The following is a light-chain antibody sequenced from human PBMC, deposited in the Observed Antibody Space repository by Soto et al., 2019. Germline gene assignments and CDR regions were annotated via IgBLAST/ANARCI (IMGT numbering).Light chain of an antibody. CDR1: QSVTSN. CDR3: QQYGRSVPIT. V-gene: IGKV3-15*01. Sequence: EIVMTQSPATLSVSPGERATLSCRASQSVTSNLAWYQQKPGQAPSLLIYGASTRATGIPARFSGSGSGTEFTLTINSLQSEDFAVYYCQQYGRSVPITFGQGTRLEIK. J-gene: IGKJ5*01. CDR2: GAS.